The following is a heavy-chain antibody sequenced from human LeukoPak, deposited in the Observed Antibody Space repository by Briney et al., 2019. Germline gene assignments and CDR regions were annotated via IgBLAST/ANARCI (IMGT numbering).Heavy chain of an antibody. J-gene: IGHJ4*02. D-gene: IGHD6-13*01. Sequence: PGGSLRLSCVVSEFSARNYWMSWVRQAPGKGLEWVANIKQDGSQENYVDSVKGRFTISRDNAKNSVYLQMNGLLVEETALYYCVSAWAGGLAAAGTRIEGSYWGQGTQVIVSS. CDR1: EFSARNYW. CDR2: IKQDGSQE. CDR3: VSAWAGGLAAAGTRIEGSY. V-gene: IGHV3-7*01.